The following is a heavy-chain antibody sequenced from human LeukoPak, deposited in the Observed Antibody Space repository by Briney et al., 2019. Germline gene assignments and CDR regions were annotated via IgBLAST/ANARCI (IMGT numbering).Heavy chain of an antibody. CDR3: ARGRGL. J-gene: IGHJ6*02. V-gene: IGHV4-34*01. CDR1: GESLSAYY. Sequence: SETLSLTCAVYGESLSAYYWNWLRQSPGEGLEWIGEINPSGSTNYNPSLKSRVTISVDTSKNQFSLKLSSVTAADTAVYYCARGRGLGGQGTTVTVSS. CDR2: INPSGST.